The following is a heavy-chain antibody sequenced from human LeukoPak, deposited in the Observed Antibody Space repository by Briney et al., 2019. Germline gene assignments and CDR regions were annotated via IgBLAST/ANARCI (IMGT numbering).Heavy chain of an antibody. CDR2: IYYSGST. Sequence: SQTLSLTCTVSGGSISSGGYYWSWIRQPPGKGLEWIGYIYYSGSTYYNPSLKSRVTISVDTSKTQFSLKLSSVTAADTAVYYCARSVSFIAAAGNWFDPWGQGTLVTVSS. V-gene: IGHV4-31*03. CDR1: GGSISSGGYY. CDR3: ARSVSFIAAAGNWFDP. J-gene: IGHJ5*02. D-gene: IGHD6-13*01.